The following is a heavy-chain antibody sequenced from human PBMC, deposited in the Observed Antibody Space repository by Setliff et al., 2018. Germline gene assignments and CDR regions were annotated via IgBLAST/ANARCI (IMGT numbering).Heavy chain of an antibody. Sequence: ASVKVSCKTSGYSFTRYYMHWVRQAPGQGLEWMGIIHTGGGSASYAQKFQGRVTMTSDTSTSTLYMEVNSVRSDDTAIYYCARGGMAAAGRKGVFEYWGQGTQVTVSS. CDR3: ARGGMAAAGRKGVFEY. CDR2: IHTGGGSA. V-gene: IGHV1-46*01. CDR1: GYSFTRYY. D-gene: IGHD6-13*01. J-gene: IGHJ4*02.